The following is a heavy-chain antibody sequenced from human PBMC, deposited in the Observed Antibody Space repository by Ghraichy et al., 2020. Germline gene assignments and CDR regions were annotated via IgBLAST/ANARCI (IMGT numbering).Heavy chain of an antibody. V-gene: IGHV4-34*01. CDR1: GGSFSGYY. CDR3: ARSMYYDFWSGSYGMDV. D-gene: IGHD3-3*01. CDR2: INHSGST. Sequence: NPSLTCAVYGGSFSGYYWSWIRQPPGKGLEWIGEINHSGSTNYNPSLKSRVTISVDTSKNQFSLKLSSVTAADTAVYYCARSMYYDFWSGSYGMDVWGQGTTVTVSS. J-gene: IGHJ6*02.